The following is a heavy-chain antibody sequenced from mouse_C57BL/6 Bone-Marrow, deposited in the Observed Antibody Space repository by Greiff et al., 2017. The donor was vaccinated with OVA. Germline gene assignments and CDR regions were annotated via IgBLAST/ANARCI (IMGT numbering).Heavy chain of an antibody. CDR1: GYTFTSYW. J-gene: IGHJ2*01. Sequence: VQLQQPGAELVRPGTSVKLSCKASGYTFTSYWMHWVKQRPGQGLEWIGVIDPSDSYTNYNQKFKGKATLTVDTSSSTAYMQLSSLTSEDSAVYYCASYDYAYWGQGTTLTVSS. D-gene: IGHD2-4*01. V-gene: IGHV1-59*01. CDR2: IDPSDSYT. CDR3: ASYDYAY.